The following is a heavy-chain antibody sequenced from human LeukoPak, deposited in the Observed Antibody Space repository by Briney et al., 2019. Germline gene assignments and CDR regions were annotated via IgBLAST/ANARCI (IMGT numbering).Heavy chain of an antibody. J-gene: IGHJ5*02. CDR1: GYTFTSYY. D-gene: IGHD6-13*01. V-gene: IGHV1-46*01. Sequence: ASVKVSCKASGYTFTSYYMHWVRQAPGQGLEWMGIINPSGGSTSYAQKFQGRVTMTRDTSTSTVYMELSSLRSEDTAVYYCTRDSLAAAGPNWFDPWGQGTLVTVSS. CDR3: TRDSLAAAGPNWFDP. CDR2: INPSGGST.